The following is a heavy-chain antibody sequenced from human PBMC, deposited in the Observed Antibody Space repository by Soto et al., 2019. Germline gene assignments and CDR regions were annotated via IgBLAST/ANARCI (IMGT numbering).Heavy chain of an antibody. J-gene: IGHJ6*02. D-gene: IGHD3-3*01. V-gene: IGHV1-69*06. CDR2: IIPIFGTA. Sequence: GASVKVSFKASRGTFSRYAISWVRQAPGQGLEWMGGIIPIFGTANYAQKFQGRVTITADKSTSTAYMELSSLRSEDTAVYYCARDTIFGVVMYIMDVWGQGTTVTVSS. CDR3: ARDTIFGVVMYIMDV. CDR1: RGTFSRYA.